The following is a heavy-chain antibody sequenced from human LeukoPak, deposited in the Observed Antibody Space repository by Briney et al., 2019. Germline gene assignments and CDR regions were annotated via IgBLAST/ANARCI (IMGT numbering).Heavy chain of an antibody. CDR1: GGSFSGYY. J-gene: IGHJ6*03. Sequence: SETLSLTCAVYGGSFSGYYWSWIRQPPGKGLEWIGEINHSGSTNYNPSLKSRVTISVATSKNQFSLKLSSVTAADTAVYYCARVLSYYYYYYMDVWGKGTTVTVSS. CDR3: ARVLSYYYYYYMDV. CDR2: INHSGST. V-gene: IGHV4-34*01.